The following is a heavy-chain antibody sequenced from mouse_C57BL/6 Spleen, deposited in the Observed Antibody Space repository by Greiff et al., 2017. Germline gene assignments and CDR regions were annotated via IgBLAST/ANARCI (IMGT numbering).Heavy chain of an antibody. CDR2: INPNNGGT. V-gene: IGHV1-26*01. CDR1: GYTFTDYY. CDR3: ARSPYLYCRYFDV. J-gene: IGHJ1*03. D-gene: IGHD2-1*01. Sequence: VQLQQSGPELVKPGASVKISCKASGYTFTDYYMNWVKQSHGKSLEWIGDINPNNGGTSYNQKLKGKATLTVDKSSITAYMELRSLTSVDSAVYYCARSPYLYCRYFDVWGTGTTVTVSS.